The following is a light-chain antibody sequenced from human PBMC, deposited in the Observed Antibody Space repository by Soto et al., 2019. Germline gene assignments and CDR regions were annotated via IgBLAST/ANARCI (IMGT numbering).Light chain of an antibody. V-gene: IGLV2-18*01. J-gene: IGLJ2*01. CDR1: SSDVGSYNR. CDR2: EVS. CDR3: SLYTSSSTFEV. Sequence: QSALTQPPSVSGSPGQSVTISCTGTSSDVGSYNRVSWYQQPPGTAPKLMIYEVSNRPSGVPDRFSGSKSGNTASLTISGLQAEDEAHYYCSLYTSSSTFEVFGGGTKVTVL.